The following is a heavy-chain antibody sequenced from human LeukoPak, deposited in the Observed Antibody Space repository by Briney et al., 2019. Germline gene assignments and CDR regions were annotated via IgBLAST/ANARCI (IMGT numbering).Heavy chain of an antibody. CDR1: GGSISSYY. CDR2: IYTSGST. Sequence: SETLSLTCTVSGGSISSYYWSWIRQPAGKGLEWIGRIYTSGSTNYNPSLKSRVTMSVDTSKNQFSLKLSSVTAADTAVYYCARSLYSSSRAPYYYMDVWGKGTTVTVSS. V-gene: IGHV4-4*07. CDR3: ARSLYSSSRAPYYYMDV. D-gene: IGHD6-6*01. J-gene: IGHJ6*03.